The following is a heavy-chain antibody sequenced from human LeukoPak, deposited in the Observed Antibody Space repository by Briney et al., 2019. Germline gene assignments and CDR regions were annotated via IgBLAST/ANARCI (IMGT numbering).Heavy chain of an antibody. J-gene: IGHJ5*02. CDR1: GGSISSYY. D-gene: IGHD3-10*01. CDR3: VRGEVVRGVINWSDT. V-gene: IGHV4-59*01. CDR2: IYYSGST. Sequence: PSETLSLTCTVSGGSISSYYWSWIRQPPGKGLEWIGYIYYSGSTYYKPSLKTRVTRSVDTSKSQSSPKLSTVTAADTAVYYCVRGEVVRGVINWSDTSGQGNLVTVSS.